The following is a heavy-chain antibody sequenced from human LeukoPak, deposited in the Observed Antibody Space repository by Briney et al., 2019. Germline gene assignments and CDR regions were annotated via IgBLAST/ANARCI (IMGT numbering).Heavy chain of an antibody. CDR3: ARPGDAFDI. V-gene: IGHV3-33*01. J-gene: IGHJ3*02. CDR1: GFTFSSFG. CDR2: IWYDGSDK. Sequence: GGSLRLSCAASGFTFSSFGMHWVRQAPGKGLEWVAVIWYDGSDKYYTDSVKGRFTISRDNSKNTLYLQMNSLRAEDTATYYCARPGDAFDIWGQGTMVTVSS.